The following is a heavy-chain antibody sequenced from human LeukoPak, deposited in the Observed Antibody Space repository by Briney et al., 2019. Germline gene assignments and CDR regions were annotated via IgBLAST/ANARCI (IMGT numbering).Heavy chain of an antibody. CDR1: GYTFTSYA. CDR2: INTNTGNP. Sequence: ASVKVSCKASGYTFTSYAMNWVRQAPGQGLEWMGWINTNTGNPTYAQGFTGRFVFSLDTSVSTAYLQISSLKAEDTAVYYCARDLVHHRLLATNYNWFDPWGQGTLVTVSS. D-gene: IGHD2-8*01. J-gene: IGHJ5*02. V-gene: IGHV7-4-1*02. CDR3: ARDLVHHRLLATNYNWFDP.